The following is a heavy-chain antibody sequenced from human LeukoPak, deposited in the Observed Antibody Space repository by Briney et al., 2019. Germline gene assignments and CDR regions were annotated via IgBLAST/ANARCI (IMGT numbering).Heavy chain of an antibody. CDR1: GSTFSSYA. CDR2: ISGSGGST. CDR3: AKGSRPYSSGWYSIPLFDY. D-gene: IGHD6-19*01. V-gene: IGHV3-23*01. J-gene: IGHJ4*02. Sequence: GGSLRLSCAASGSTFSSYAMSWVRQAPGKGLEWVSAISGSGGSTYYADSVKGRFTISRDNSKNTLYLQMNSLRAEDTAVYYCAKGSRPYSSGWYSIPLFDYWGQGTLVTVSS.